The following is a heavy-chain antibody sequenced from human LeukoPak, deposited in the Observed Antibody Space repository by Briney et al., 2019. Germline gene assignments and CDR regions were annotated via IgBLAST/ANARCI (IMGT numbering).Heavy chain of an antibody. CDR3: AKAGLPAYYDILTGTYYFDY. J-gene: IGHJ4*02. V-gene: IGHV3-23*01. CDR1: GFTFSSYA. Sequence: PGGSLRLSCAASGFTFSSYAMSWVRQAPGKGLEWVSAISGSGGSTCYADSVKGRFTISRDNSKNTLYLQMNSLRAEDTAVYYCAKAGLPAYYDILTGTYYFDYWGQGTLVTVSS. CDR2: ISGSGGST. D-gene: IGHD3-9*01.